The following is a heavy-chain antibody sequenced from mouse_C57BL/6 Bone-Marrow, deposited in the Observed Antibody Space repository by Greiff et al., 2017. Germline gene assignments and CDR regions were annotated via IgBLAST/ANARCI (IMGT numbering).Heavy chain of an antibody. CDR3: GRGDDGYYGY. V-gene: IGHV1-61*01. D-gene: IGHD2-3*01. J-gene: IGHJ2*01. Sequence: QVQLQQPGAELVRPGSSVKLSCKASGYTFTSYWMDWVKQRPGQGLEWIGNIYPSDSETHYNQKFQDKATLTVDKSSSTAYMQLSSLTSEDSAVYYCGRGDDGYYGYWGQGTTLTVSS. CDR2: IYPSDSET. CDR1: GYTFTSYW.